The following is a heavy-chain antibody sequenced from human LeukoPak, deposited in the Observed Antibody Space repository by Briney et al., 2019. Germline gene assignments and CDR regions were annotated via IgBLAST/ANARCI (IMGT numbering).Heavy chain of an antibody. CDR3: ARDGVTYYYYGMDV. CDR1: GFTFSSYW. V-gene: IGHV3-7*03. J-gene: IGHJ6*02. Sequence: GGSLRLSCAASGFTFSSYWRSWVRQAPGKGLEWVANIKQDGSEKYYVDSVRGRFTISRDNAKNSLYLQMNSLRAEDTAVYYCARDGVTYYYYGMDVWGQGTTVTVSS. D-gene: IGHD3-16*01. CDR2: IKQDGSEK.